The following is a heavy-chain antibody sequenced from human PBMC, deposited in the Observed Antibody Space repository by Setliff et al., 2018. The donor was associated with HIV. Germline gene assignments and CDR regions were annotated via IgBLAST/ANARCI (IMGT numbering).Heavy chain of an antibody. CDR1: GGTFSASG. CDR3: ARGEGSGWDTVEENYYNLDV. CDR2: IIPAFGTA. D-gene: IGHD6-19*01. J-gene: IGHJ6*02. V-gene: IGHV1-69*13. Sequence: SVKVSCKASGGTFSASGFSWVRQAPGQGLEWMGGIIPAFGTADYAQKFQGRVTITADASTSTAYMEPISLRSEDTAVYYCARGEGSGWDTVEENYYNLDVWGPGTTVTVSS.